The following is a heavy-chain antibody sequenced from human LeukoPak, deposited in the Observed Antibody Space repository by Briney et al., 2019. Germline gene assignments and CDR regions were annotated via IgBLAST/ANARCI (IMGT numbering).Heavy chain of an antibody. CDR2: TYYRSKWYN. J-gene: IGHJ4*02. V-gene: IGHV6-1*01. D-gene: IGHD6-19*01. CDR1: GDSVSSNNAA. CDR3: ARELGGSGWLRYYFDY. Sequence: SQTLSLTCAISGDSVSSNNAAWNWIRQSPSRGLEWLGRTYYRSKWYNEYALSVKSRITINPDTSKNQFSLQLKSVTPEDTAVYYCARELGGSGWLRYYFDYWGQGTLVTVSS.